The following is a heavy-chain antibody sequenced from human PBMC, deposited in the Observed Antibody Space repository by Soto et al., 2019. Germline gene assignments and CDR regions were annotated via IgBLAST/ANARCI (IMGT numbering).Heavy chain of an antibody. CDR2: IYYRGNT. Sequence: SETLSLTCSGSGDPINSDKYYWGWIRQPPGKGLEWIGSIYYRGNTYYNPSLQTRVTISLDKSKGQFSLKLNSVTAADSAVYFCARLEGLATISYYFDFWGQGALVTVSS. V-gene: IGHV4-39*01. CDR1: GDPINSDKYY. J-gene: IGHJ4*02. CDR3: ARLEGLATISYYFDF. D-gene: IGHD3-9*01.